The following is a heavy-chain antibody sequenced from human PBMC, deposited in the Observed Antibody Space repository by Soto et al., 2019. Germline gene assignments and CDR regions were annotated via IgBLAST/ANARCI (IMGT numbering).Heavy chain of an antibody. Sequence: QVQLQESGPGLVKPSETLSLTCTVFGGSVSSAEDYWSWIRQPPGKGLEWVGSVPYSGETYYNPFHRSRSSLLVATARSQFSLWVRSVTGADTGVYYCARARSGDYVTDGGQGPMVTVSS. CDR3: ARARSGDYVTD. J-gene: IGHJ4*02. V-gene: IGHV4-30-4*01. D-gene: IGHD4-17*01. CDR2: VPYSGET. CDR1: GGSVSSAEDY.